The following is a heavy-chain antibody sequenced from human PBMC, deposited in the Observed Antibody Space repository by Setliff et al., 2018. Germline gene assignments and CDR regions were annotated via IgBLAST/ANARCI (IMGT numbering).Heavy chain of an antibody. CDR2: IYRSGSA. J-gene: IGHJ3*02. CDR1: GDSISSGDYF. CDR3: ARVGGYSYAFDI. D-gene: IGHD2-15*01. V-gene: IGHV4-30-4*08. Sequence: SETLSLTCTVSGDSISSGDYFWSWIRQPPGKGLEWIAYIYRSGSAYYNPSLKSRVSISVDTSKNQFSLKLSSVTAADTAVYYCARVGGYSYAFDIWGQGTMVTVSS.